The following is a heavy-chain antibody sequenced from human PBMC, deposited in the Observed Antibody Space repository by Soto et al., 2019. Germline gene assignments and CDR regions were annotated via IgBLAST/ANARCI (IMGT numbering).Heavy chain of an antibody. V-gene: IGHV3-33*01. Sequence: QVQLVESGGGVVQPGRSLRLSCAASGFTFSSYGMHWVRQAPGKGLEWVAGIWYDGSNKYYADSVKGRFTISRDNYKNTLYLQKNSLRAEDTAVYYWARDSCISTSCQMGDAFDIWGQGTMVTVSS. CDR1: GFTFSSYG. D-gene: IGHD2-2*01. J-gene: IGHJ3*02. CDR3: ARDSCISTSCQMGDAFDI. CDR2: IWYDGSNK.